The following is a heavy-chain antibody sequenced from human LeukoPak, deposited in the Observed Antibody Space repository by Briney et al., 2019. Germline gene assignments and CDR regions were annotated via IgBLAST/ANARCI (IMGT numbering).Heavy chain of an antibody. V-gene: IGHV1-2*02. CDR3: VRTDIVVVVAAPFDAFDI. CDR1: GYTFTGYY. D-gene: IGHD2-15*01. J-gene: IGHJ3*02. CDR2: INPNSGAT. Sequence: GASVKVSCKASGYTFTGYYMHWVRQAPGQGLEWMGWINPNSGATKYAQKFQGRVTTTRDTSISTAYMELSRLRSDDTAVYYCVRTDIVVVVAAPFDAFDIWGQGTMVTVSS.